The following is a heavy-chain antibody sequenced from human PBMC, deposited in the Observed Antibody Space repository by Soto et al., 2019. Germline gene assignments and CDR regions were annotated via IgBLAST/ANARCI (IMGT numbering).Heavy chain of an antibody. CDR3: AKQKFSGSYEFDYYYYGMDV. CDR2: ISYDGSNK. CDR1: GFTFSSYG. D-gene: IGHD1-26*01. V-gene: IGHV3-30*18. J-gene: IGHJ6*01. Sequence: QVQLVESGGGVVQPGRSLRLSCAASGFTFSSYGMHWVRQAPGKGLEWVAVISYDGSNKYYADSVKGRFTISRDNSKNTLYLQMNSLRAEDTAVYYCAKQKFSGSYEFDYYYYGMDVW.